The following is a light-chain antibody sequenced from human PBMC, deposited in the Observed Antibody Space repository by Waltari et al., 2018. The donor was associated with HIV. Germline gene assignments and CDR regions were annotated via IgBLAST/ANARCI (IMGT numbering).Light chain of an antibody. CDR3: QVWDTSREWV. Sequence: SYVLTQPPSVSVAPRQTARITRGEDSFGIKSVHWYQQKPGQAPVLVVYDNTDRPSGIPERFSGSNSGKTATLTIRGVEAGDEADYYCQVWDTSREWVFGGGTKLTVL. V-gene: IGLV3-21*02. J-gene: IGLJ3*02. CDR2: DNT. CDR1: SFGIKS.